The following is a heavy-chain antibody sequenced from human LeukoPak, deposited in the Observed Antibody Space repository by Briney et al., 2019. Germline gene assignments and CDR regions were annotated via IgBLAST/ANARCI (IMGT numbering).Heavy chain of an antibody. V-gene: IGHV1-69*06. Sequence: ASVKVSCKASGGTFISYAISRVRQAPGQGLEWMGGIIPIFGTANYAQKFQGRVTITADKSTSTAYMELSSLRSEDTAVYYCARSSIIAAAGPYYFDYWGQGTLVTVSS. CDR2: IIPIFGTA. CDR1: GGTFISYA. CDR3: ARSSIIAAAGPYYFDY. J-gene: IGHJ4*02. D-gene: IGHD6-13*01.